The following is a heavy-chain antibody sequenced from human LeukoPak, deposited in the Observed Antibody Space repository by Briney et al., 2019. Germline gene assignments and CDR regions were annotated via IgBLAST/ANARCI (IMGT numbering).Heavy chain of an antibody. CDR1: GFTFRNYW. Sequence: PGGSLRLSCAASGFTFRNYWMGWVRQPPGKGLEWIGEINHSGSTNYNPSLKSRVTISVDTSKNQFSLKLSSVTAADTAVYYCARGPSLWFGENPDYWGQGTLVTVSS. J-gene: IGHJ4*02. D-gene: IGHD3-10*01. CDR2: INHSGST. CDR3: ARGPSLWFGENPDY. V-gene: IGHV4-34*01.